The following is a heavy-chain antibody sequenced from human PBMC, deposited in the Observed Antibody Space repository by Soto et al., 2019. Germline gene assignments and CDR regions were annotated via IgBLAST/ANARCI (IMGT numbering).Heavy chain of an antibody. J-gene: IGHJ6*02. CDR3: ARTTTVTTTTRYYGMDV. CDR2: IIPIFGTA. CDR1: GGTFSSYA. D-gene: IGHD4-4*01. V-gene: IGHV1-69*01. Sequence: QVQLVQSGAEVKKPGSSVKVSCKASGGTFSSYAISWVRQAPGQGLEWMGGIIPIFGTANYAQKFQGRVTITAEESTRTAYMELSRLRSEETAVYYCARTTTVTTTTRYYGMDVWCQGTTVTVSS.